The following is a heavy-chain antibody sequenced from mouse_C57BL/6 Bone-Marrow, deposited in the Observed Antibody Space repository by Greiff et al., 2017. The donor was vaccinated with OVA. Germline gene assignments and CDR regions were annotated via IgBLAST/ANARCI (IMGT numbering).Heavy chain of an antibody. V-gene: IGHV1-22*01. J-gene: IGHJ2*01. CDR3: AREMIYYGNPDD. D-gene: IGHD2-1*01. Sequence: EVQLHQSGPELVKPGASVTMSCKASGYTFPDYTMHWVKQSHGKSLYWIGYLNPNNGGTSYNQKFKGKATLTVNKYSSTAYMELRSLTSEESAVYYCAREMIYYGNPDDWGQGTTLTGSS. CDR2: LNPNNGGT. CDR1: GYTFPDYT.